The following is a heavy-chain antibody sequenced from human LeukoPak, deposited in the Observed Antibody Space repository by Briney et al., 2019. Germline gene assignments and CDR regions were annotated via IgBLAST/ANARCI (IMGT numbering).Heavy chain of an antibody. CDR1: GFTFSSYS. V-gene: IGHV3-48*01. J-gene: IGHJ6*03. Sequence: PGGSLRLSCAASGFTFSSYSMNWVRQAPGKGLEWVSYISSSSSTIYYADSVKGRFTISRDNSKNTLYLQMNSLRAEDTAVYYCAKSIAAAGKRSYYYYYMDVWGKGTTVTVSS. CDR3: AKSIAAAGKRSYYYYYMDV. CDR2: ISSSSSTI. D-gene: IGHD6-13*01.